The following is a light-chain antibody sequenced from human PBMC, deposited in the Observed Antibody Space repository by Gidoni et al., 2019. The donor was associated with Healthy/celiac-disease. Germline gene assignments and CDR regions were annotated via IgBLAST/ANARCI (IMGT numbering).Light chain of an antibody. CDR1: QSVSSSY. Sequence: EIVLTQSPGTLSLSPGERATLSCRASQSVSSSYLAWYQQKPGRAPRLLIYGASSRATGLPDRFSGSGSGTDFTLTISRLEPEDFAVYYCQQYGSSPRTFGQGTKVEIK. CDR3: QQYGSSPRT. V-gene: IGKV3-20*01. CDR2: GAS. J-gene: IGKJ1*01.